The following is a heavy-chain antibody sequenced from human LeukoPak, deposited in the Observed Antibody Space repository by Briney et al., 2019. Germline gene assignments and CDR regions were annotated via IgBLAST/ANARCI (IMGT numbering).Heavy chain of an antibody. D-gene: IGHD3-10*01. CDR2: IYYSGST. J-gene: IGHJ3*02. CDR1: GGSISSGDCY. Sequence: SSETLSLTCTVSGGSISSGDCYWSWIRQPPGKGLEWIGYIYYSGSTNYNPSLKSRITISVDTSKNQFSLKLSSVTAADTAVYYCARDPRDYYGSGSYRAFDIWGQGTMVTVSS. V-gene: IGHV4-61*08. CDR3: ARDPRDYYGSGSYRAFDI.